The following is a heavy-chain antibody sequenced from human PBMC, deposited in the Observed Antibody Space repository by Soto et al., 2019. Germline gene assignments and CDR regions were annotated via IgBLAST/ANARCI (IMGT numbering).Heavy chain of an antibody. CDR2: IKQDGSEK. CDR1: GFTFSSYW. Sequence: QPGGSLRLSCAASGFTFSSYWMSWVRQAPGKGLEWVANIKQDGSEKYYVDSVKGRFTISRDNAKNSLYLQMNSLRAEDTAVYYCARDDFAPPRPYYYGMDVWGQGTTVTVS. CDR3: ARDDFAPPRPYYYGMDV. J-gene: IGHJ6*02. V-gene: IGHV3-7*01. D-gene: IGHD3-3*01.